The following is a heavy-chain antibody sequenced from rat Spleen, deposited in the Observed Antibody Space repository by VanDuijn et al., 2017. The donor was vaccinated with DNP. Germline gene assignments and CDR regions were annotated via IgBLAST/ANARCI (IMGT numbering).Heavy chain of an antibody. J-gene: IGHJ2*01. V-gene: IGHV3-1*01. Sequence: EVQLQESGPGLVKPSQSLSLTCSVTGYSITSNYWGWIRKFPGNNMEWIGHISYSGSTTYKPSLKSRISIARETSKNQFFLQLNSVATEDTATYYCARWAYYFDYWGQGVMVTVSS. CDR2: ISYSGST. CDR3: ARWAYYFDY. CDR1: GYSITSNY.